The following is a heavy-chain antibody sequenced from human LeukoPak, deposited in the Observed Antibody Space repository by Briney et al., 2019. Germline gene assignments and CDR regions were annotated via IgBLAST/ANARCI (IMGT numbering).Heavy chain of an antibody. D-gene: IGHD3-10*01. CDR3: ARDSLWFGELPVDY. Sequence: ASVKVSCKASGYTFTSYGISWVRQAPGQGLEWMGWISAYNGNTNYAQKLQGRVTMTTDTSTSTAYMELRSVRSDDTAVYYCARDSLWFGELPVDYWGQGTLVTVSS. J-gene: IGHJ4*02. V-gene: IGHV1-18*01. CDR2: ISAYNGNT. CDR1: GYTFTSYG.